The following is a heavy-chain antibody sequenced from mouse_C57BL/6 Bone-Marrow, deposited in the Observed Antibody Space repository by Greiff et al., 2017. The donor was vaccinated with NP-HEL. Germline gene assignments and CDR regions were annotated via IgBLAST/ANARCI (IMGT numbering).Heavy chain of an antibody. Sequence: QVQLQQPGAELVKPGASVKVSCKASGYTFTSYWMHWVKQRPGQGLEWIGRIHPSDSDTNYNQKFKGKATLTVDKSSSTAYMQLSSLTSEDSAVYYCARDNFVYDGSSYFYWGQGTTLTVSS. J-gene: IGHJ2*01. CDR1: GYTFTSYW. V-gene: IGHV1-74*01. CDR3: ARDNFVYDGSSYFY. CDR2: IHPSDSDT. D-gene: IGHD1-1*01.